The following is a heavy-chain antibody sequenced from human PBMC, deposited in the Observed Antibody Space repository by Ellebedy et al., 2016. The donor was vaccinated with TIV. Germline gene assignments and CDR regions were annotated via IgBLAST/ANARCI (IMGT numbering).Heavy chain of an antibody. V-gene: IGHV3-7*01. CDR1: GFTFSSYW. J-gene: IGHJ6*03. Sequence: GGSLRLXXAASGFTFSSYWMQWVRQAPGKGLEWVANIKQDGSAKYYVDSVKGRFTISRDNAKSSVYLQMNNLRAEDTAVYYCARRYMDVWGKGTTVTVSS. CDR2: IKQDGSAK. CDR3: ARRYMDV.